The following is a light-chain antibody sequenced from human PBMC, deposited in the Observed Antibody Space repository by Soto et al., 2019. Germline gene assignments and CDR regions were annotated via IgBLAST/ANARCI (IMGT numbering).Light chain of an antibody. CDR3: QQYDNWPQT. CDR2: GAS. Sequence: IGITRAPSTLCVSPGERGTLSCRASQSVSNNLAWYQQKPGQAPRLLIYGASTRATGIPARFSGRGSGTEFTLTISSLQSVDFAVYYCQQYDNWPQTFGQGTKVDI. V-gene: IGKV3-15*01. CDR1: QSVSNN. J-gene: IGKJ1*01.